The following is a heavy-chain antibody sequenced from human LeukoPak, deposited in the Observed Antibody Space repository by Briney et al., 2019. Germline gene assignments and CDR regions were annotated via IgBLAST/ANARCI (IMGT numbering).Heavy chain of an antibody. CDR2: IYYSGST. CDR3: SVDPESSGTNHPFYI. V-gene: IGHV4-39*01. Sequence: SETLSLTCTVSGGSISSSSYYWGWIRQPPGKGLEWIGSIYYSGSTYCNPSLKSRVTISVDTSKNQFSLKLSSVTAADTAVYYCSVDPESSGTNHPFYIWGQGTMVTVSS. J-gene: IGHJ3*02. CDR1: GGSISSSSYY. D-gene: IGHD6-25*01.